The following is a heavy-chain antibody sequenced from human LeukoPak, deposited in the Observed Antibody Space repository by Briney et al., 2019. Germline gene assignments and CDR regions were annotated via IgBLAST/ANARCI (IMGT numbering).Heavy chain of an antibody. Sequence: SETLSLTCTVSGASISSSSSYWGWIRQPPGKGLEWLGNIYSRGNTYYKPSLRSRVTISIDTSKNQFSLKLSSVTAADTAVYYCARLFGRVLYYGSLGWFDPWGQGTLVTVSS. D-gene: IGHD3-10*01. CDR1: GASISSSSSY. CDR2: IYSRGNT. J-gene: IGHJ5*02. V-gene: IGHV4-39*01. CDR3: ARLFGRVLYYGSLGWFDP.